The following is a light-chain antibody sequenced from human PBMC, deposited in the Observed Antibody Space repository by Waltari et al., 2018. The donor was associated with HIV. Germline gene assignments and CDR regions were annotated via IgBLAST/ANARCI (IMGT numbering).Light chain of an antibody. CDR2: LCS. Sequence: LSLPVTMGEPAFIPCRPRQRLQPSNGSNYLDWYLQKPGQSPQLLIYLCSNRASWVPDRFSGSGSGTDFTLKISRVEAEDVGVYYCMQALQTPLAFGQGTKVEIK. CDR1: QRLQPSNGSNY. V-gene: IGKV2-28*01. J-gene: IGKJ1*01. CDR3: MQALQTPLA.